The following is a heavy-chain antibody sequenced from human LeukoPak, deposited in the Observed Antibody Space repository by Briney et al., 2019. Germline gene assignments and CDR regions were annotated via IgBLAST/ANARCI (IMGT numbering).Heavy chain of an antibody. CDR1: GYTFTSYG. CDR3: ARGVPQKYYDILTGYFSYFDY. CDR2: ISAYNGNT. J-gene: IGHJ4*02. Sequence: GASVKVSCKASGYTFTSYGISWVRQAPGQGLEWMGWISAYNGNTNYAQKLQGRVTMTTDTSTSTAYMELRSLRSDDTAVYYCARGVPQKYYDILTGYFSYFDYWGQGTLVTVSS. V-gene: IGHV1-18*01. D-gene: IGHD3-9*01.